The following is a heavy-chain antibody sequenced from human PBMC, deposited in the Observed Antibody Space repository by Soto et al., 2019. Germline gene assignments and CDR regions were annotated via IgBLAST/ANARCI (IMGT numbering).Heavy chain of an antibody. CDR3: ATVYPLRFFVR. D-gene: IGHD3-3*01. Sequence: GGSLRLSCAASGFTFNNFAMSWVRQAPGKGLEWVATISGSGAVTHYADSVKGRFSISRGSSNSTLSLHTSGLRAEDTAIYYCATVYPLRFFVRWGQGTLVTVS. CDR2: ISGSGAVT. J-gene: IGHJ4*02. CDR1: GFTFNNFA. V-gene: IGHV3-23*01.